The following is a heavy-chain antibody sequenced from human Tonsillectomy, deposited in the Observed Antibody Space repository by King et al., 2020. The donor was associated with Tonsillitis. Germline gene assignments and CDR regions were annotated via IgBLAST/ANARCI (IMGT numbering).Heavy chain of an antibody. J-gene: IGHJ3*02. Sequence: VQLQQSGPGLVKPSQTLSLTCAISGDSVSSNSAAWNWIRQSPWRGLEWLGRTYYRSNWYDDYAVSVKSRITINPATSKNQFSLQLSSVTPEDTAVYYCAKEAAQGAFDIWGQGTVVTVSS. CDR1: GDSVSSNSAA. CDR3: AKEAAQGAFDI. CDR2: TYYRSNWYD. V-gene: IGHV6-1*01. D-gene: IGHD6-13*01.